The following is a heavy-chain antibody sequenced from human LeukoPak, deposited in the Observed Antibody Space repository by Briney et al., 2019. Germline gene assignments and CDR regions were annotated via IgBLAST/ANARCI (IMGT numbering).Heavy chain of an antibody. Sequence: GGPLRLSCAASGFTFSSYGMNWVRQAPGKGLEWVAVIWYDGDNKYYADSVKGRFTISRDNSKNTLYLQMNSLRAEDTAVYHCARDQYYHDPSSYYAYYWGKGTLVTVSS. CDR1: GFTFSSYG. V-gene: IGHV3-33*01. CDR2: IWYDGDNK. D-gene: IGHD3-22*01. J-gene: IGHJ4*02. CDR3: ARDQYYHDPSSYYAYY.